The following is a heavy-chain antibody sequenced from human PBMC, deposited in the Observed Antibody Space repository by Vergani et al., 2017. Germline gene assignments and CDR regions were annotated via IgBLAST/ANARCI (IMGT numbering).Heavy chain of an antibody. Sequence: VQLVESGGGVVLPGRSLKLSCAASGFTFSGSAMHWVRQASGKGLEWVGRIRSKVNNYATAYAASVKGRFTISRDDSKTTAYLQMNSLKTEDTAVYYCTSMGGATDIDYWGQGTLVTVSS. CDR1: GFTFSGSA. CDR3: TSMGGATDIDY. J-gene: IGHJ4*02. V-gene: IGHV3-73*01. D-gene: IGHD1-26*01. CDR2: IRSKVNNYAT.